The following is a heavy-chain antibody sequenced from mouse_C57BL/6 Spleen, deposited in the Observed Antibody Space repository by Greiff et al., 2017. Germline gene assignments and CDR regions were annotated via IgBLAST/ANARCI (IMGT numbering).Heavy chain of an antibody. CDR2: ISDGGSYT. V-gene: IGHV5-4*01. CDR3: ERDGDYGSSYHFDY. CDR1: GFTFSSYA. J-gene: IGHJ2*01. D-gene: IGHD1-1*01. Sequence: DVKLVESGGGLVKPGGSLKLSCAASGFTFSSYAMSWVRQTPEKRLEWVATISDGGSYTYYPDNVKGRFTISRDKAKNHLYLQMSQLKSEDTDMYYCERDGDYGSSYHFDYWGQGTTRTVSS.